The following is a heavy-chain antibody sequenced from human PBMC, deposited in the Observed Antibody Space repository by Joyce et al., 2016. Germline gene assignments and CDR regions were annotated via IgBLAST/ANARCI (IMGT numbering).Heavy chain of an antibody. J-gene: IGHJ6*02. Sequence: QLVESGGGVVKPGGSLRLSCEASGSTFSSSGMSWFRQGPGKGREWVATISGTSYYIFHAETVRGRFTVSRDNAKKTLYLQMNSLRAEDSAVFYCARGGISYYYAMDVWGQGTTVTVSS. CDR2: ISGTSYYI. CDR3: ARGGISYYYAMDV. D-gene: IGHD3-16*01. CDR1: GSTFSSSG. V-gene: IGHV3-21*01.